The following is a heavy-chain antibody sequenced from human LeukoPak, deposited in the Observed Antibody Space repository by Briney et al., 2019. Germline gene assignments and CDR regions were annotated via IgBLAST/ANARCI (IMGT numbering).Heavy chain of an antibody. CDR3: VRAQSGSGGHNNEAFDI. J-gene: IGHJ3*02. CDR1: GGSISTYY. V-gene: IGHV4-4*07. CDR2: MDGGGAT. Sequence: SETLSLTCNVSGGSISTYYWNWIRQPAGKGLEWLGRMDGGGATRYNPSLGSLITMSVDRCKTQVALTLTSVSAADTALYSCVRAQSGSGGHNNEAFDIWGQGTMVVVSA. D-gene: IGHD3-16*01.